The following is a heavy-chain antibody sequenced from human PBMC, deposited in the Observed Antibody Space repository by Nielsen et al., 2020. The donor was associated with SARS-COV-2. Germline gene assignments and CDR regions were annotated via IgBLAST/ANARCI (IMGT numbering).Heavy chain of an antibody. J-gene: IGHJ4*02. CDR2: IDTDGTNI. D-gene: IGHD2-15*01. Sequence: GGSLRLSCAASGFSLSRYWMHWVRQVPGKGLVWVSRIDTDGTNIRYGDSVRDRFTISRDNAKNTLYLQMNSLRAEDTAVYYCNLVAAHWGQGTLVTVSS. CDR3: NLVAAH. V-gene: IGHV3-74*01. CDR1: GFSLSRYW.